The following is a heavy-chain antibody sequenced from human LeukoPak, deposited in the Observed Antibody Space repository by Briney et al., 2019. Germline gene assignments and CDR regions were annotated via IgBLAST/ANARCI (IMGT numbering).Heavy chain of an antibody. J-gene: IGHJ6*03. CDR1: GYPFTSYG. V-gene: IGHV1-8*03. D-gene: IGHD1-26*01. Sequence: ASVKVSCKASGYPFTSYGISWVRQAPGQGLEWMGWMNPNTGNTGYAQKFQGRVTITRNTSISTVYMELSSLRSEDTAVYYCARGVGATISYYHYYIDVWGKGTTVTVSS. CDR3: ARGVGATISYYHYYIDV. CDR2: MNPNTGNT.